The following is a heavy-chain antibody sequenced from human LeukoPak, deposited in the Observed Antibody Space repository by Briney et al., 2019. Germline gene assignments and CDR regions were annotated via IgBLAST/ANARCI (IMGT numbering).Heavy chain of an antibody. D-gene: IGHD5-24*01. CDR3: ARLRDGYNYYYYYGMDV. CDR1: GGSISSYY. J-gene: IGHJ6*02. CDR2: SYYSGST. V-gene: IGHV4-59*08. Sequence: SETLSLTCTVSGGSISSYYWSWIRQPPGKGLEWIGYSYYSGSTNYNPSLKSRVTISVDTSKNQFSLKLSSVTAADTAVYYCARLRDGYNYYYYYGMDVWGRGTTVTVSS.